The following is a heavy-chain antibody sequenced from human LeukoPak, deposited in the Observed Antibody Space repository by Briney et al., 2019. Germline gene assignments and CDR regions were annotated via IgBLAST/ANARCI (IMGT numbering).Heavy chain of an antibody. D-gene: IGHD3-3*01. CDR1: GSTFSSYA. J-gene: IGHJ4*02. CDR2: ISGTGGRT. V-gene: IGHV3-23*01. Sequence: GSLRLSCAASGSTFSSYAMSWVRQAPGKGLEWVSAISGTGGRTYYADSVKGRFTISRDNSKNTLYLQMNSLRAEDTAVYYCARGPGITIFGVVDFDYWGQGTLVTVSS. CDR3: ARGPGITIFGVVDFDY.